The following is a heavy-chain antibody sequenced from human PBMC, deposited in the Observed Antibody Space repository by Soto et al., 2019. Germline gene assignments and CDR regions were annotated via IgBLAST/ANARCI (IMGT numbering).Heavy chain of an antibody. CDR1: GCSISSGGYS. Sequence: PSETLSLTCTVSGCSISSGGYSWSWIRQPPGKGLEWIGYIYHSGSTYYNPSLKSRVTISVDRSKNQFSLKLSSVTAADTAVYYCASHELNNCSGGSCYRIPRFDYWGQGTLVTISS. V-gene: IGHV4-30-2*01. CDR2: IYHSGST. J-gene: IGHJ4*02. D-gene: IGHD2-15*01. CDR3: ASHELNNCSGGSCYRIPRFDY.